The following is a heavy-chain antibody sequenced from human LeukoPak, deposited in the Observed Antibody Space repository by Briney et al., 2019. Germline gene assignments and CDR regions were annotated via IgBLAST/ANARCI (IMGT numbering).Heavy chain of an antibody. CDR2: ISTYNGNT. V-gene: IGHV1-18*04. D-gene: IGHD5-24*01. J-gene: IGHJ4*02. CDR1: GYTFTGYY. Sequence: ASVKVSCKASGYTFTGYYMHWVRQAPGQGLEWMGWISTYNGNTNYAQNLEGRVTMTTDTSTTTAYMELRTLRSDDTALYYCARKVDGYNYLDYWGQGTLVTVS. CDR3: ARKVDGYNYLDY.